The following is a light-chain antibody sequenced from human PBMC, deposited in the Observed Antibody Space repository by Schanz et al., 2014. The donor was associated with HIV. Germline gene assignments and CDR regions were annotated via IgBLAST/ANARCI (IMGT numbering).Light chain of an antibody. CDR1: QSVSSN. J-gene: IGKJ5*01. Sequence: VLTQSPVTLSLSPGERATLSCRASQSVSSNFLAWYQQKPNQAPRLLMYGASNRATGIPARFSGSGSGTEFPLTISSLQSEDFAVYYCQQYTNWPPITFGQGTRLEIK. CDR3: QQYTNWPPIT. CDR2: GAS. V-gene: IGKV3-15*01.